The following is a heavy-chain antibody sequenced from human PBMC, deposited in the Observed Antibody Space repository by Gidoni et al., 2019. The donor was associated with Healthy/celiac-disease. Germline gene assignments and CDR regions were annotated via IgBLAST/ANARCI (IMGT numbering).Heavy chain of an antibody. CDR3: ARDRTIVVVPAAEDYYYYGMDV. CDR2: IYHSGST. D-gene: IGHD2-2*01. Sequence: QVQLQESGPGLVKPSGTLSLTCAVSGGSISSSNWWSWVRQPPGKGLEWIGEIYHSGSTNYNPSLKSRVTISVDKSKNQFSLKLSSVTAADTAVYYCARDRTIVVVPAAEDYYYYGMDVWGQGTTVTVSS. J-gene: IGHJ6*02. CDR1: GGSISSSNW. V-gene: IGHV4-4*02.